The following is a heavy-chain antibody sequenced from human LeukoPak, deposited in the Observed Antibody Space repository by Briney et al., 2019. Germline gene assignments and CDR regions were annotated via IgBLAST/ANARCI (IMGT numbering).Heavy chain of an antibody. CDR3: ARESYDYVWGSYRYPHYFDY. J-gene: IGHJ4*02. D-gene: IGHD3-16*02. CDR1: GFTFTTHW. CDR2: IKPDGSDT. V-gene: IGHV3-74*01. Sequence: GGSLRLSCGASGFTFTTHWINWVRQAPGKGLVWVSRIKPDGSDTNYADSVKGRFTISRDNAKNTVYLQMNSLRAEDTAVYYCARESYDYVWGSYRYPHYFDYWGQGTLVTVSS.